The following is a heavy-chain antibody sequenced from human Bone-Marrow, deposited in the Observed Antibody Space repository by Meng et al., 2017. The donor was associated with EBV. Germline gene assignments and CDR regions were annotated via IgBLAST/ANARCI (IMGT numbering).Heavy chain of an antibody. CDR3: ARVNGDFSYWYFDL. CDR2: ISTRGNAI. D-gene: IGHD4-17*01. J-gene: IGHJ2*01. CDR1: TFMFSDYY. Sequence: LELVESGGGMGTPGGSLRLSCADSTFMFSDYYMSWYRQAPGKGLEWVSYISTRGNAIDYADSVKGRFTISRDNAKNSLYLQMNSLRPDDTAVYYCARVNGDFSYWYFDLWGRGTLVTVSS. V-gene: IGHV3-11*01.